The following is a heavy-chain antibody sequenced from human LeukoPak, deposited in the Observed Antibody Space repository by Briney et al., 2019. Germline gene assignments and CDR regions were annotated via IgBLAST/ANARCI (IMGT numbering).Heavy chain of an antibody. D-gene: IGHD4-17*01. CDR3: ARDGPRTVTSFDY. V-gene: IGHV3-74*01. Sequence: PGASLRLSCAASGFTFSSYWMHWVRQAPGKGLVWVSRINSDGSSTSYADSVKGRFTISRDNAKNTLYLQMSSLRAEDTAVYYCARDGPRTVTSFDYWGQGTLVIVSS. J-gene: IGHJ4*02. CDR2: INSDGSST. CDR1: GFTFSSYW.